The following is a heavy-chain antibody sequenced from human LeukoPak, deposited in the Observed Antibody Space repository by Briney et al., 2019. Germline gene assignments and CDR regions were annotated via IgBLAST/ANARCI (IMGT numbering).Heavy chain of an antibody. V-gene: IGHV3-23*01. D-gene: IGHD3-22*01. Sequence: GGSLRLSCVTSGFTFVDYVMTWVRQAPGKGLEWASSISGSGDSTYYADSVKGRFTISGDTSRNTLYLQMNSLRPEDTAVYYCAKGSRSGWPYYFDYGGQGTRVTVSS. J-gene: IGHJ4*02. CDR1: GFTFVDYV. CDR2: ISGSGDST. CDR3: AKGSRSGWPYYFDY.